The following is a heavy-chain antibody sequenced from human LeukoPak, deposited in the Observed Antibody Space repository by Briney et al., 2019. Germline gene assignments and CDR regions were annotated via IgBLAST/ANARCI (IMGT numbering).Heavy chain of an antibody. Sequence: RSLRLSCAASGFTFSSYGMHWVRQAPGKGLEWVAVISYDGSNKYYADSVKGRFTISRDNSKNTLYLQMNSLRAEDTAVYYCAKDEDFNYWGQGTLVTVSS. J-gene: IGHJ4*02. CDR2: ISYDGSNK. CDR1: GFTFSSYG. V-gene: IGHV3-30*18. D-gene: IGHD2-15*01. CDR3: AKDEDFNY.